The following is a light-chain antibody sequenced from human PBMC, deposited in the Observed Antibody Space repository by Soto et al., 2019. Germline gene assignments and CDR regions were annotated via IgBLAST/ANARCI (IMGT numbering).Light chain of an antibody. CDR2: AAS. CDR1: QSVSSSF. J-gene: IGKJ4*01. V-gene: IGKV3-20*01. CDR3: QQYFQYPLT. Sequence: EVVLTQSPGTLSLSPGERATLSCRASQSVSSSFLAWFQQKPGTAPKSLIFAASSLQSGVPSRFGGSGSGTEFILTISSLQPEDFATYYCQQYFQYPLTFGGGTRVEI.